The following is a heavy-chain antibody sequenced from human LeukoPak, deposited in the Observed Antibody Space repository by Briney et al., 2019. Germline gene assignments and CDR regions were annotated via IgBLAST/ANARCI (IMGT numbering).Heavy chain of an antibody. CDR1: GFTFSSYG. V-gene: IGHV3-30*02. CDR3: ASNTYYYASGSSDY. CDR2: IRYDGSNK. J-gene: IGHJ4*02. Sequence: GGSLRLSCAASGFTFSSYGMPWVRQAPGKGLEWVAFIRYDGSNKYYADSVKGRFTISRDNSKNTLYLQMNSLRAEDTAVYYCASNTYYYASGSSDYWGQGTLVTVSS. D-gene: IGHD3-10*01.